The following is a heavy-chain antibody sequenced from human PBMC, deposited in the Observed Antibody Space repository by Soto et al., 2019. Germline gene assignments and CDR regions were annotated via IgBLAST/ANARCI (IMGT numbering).Heavy chain of an antibody. J-gene: IGHJ2*01. D-gene: IGHD5-12*01. CDR3: ARAARWLQSRYFDL. Sequence: GVLILSCAARGFTLSNYDMHWVRHSTGKGLEWVSAIDIAGDTYYPDSVKGRFTISREKAKNSLYLQMNSLRADDTAVYYCARAARWLQSRYFDLWGRGTLVTVSS. V-gene: IGHV3-13*01. CDR2: IDIAGDT. CDR1: GFTLSNYD.